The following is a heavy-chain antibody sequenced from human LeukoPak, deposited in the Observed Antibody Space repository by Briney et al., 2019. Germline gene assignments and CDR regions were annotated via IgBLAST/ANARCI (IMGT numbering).Heavy chain of an antibody. CDR1: GFTFSSYA. D-gene: IGHD3-9*01. CDR3: AKDKRGRELRYFDWPEPA. CDR2: ISSNGGST. V-gene: IGHV3-64*01. J-gene: IGHJ5*02. Sequence: GGSLRLSCAASGFTFSSYAMHWVRQAPGKGLEYVSAISSNGGSTYYANSVKGRFTISRDNSKNTLYLQMNSLRAEDTAVYYCAKDKRGRELRYFDWPEPAWGQGTLVTVSS.